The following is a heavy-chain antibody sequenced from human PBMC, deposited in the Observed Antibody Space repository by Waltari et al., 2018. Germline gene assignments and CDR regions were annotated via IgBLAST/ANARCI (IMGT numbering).Heavy chain of an antibody. J-gene: IGHJ4*02. D-gene: IGHD5-12*01. Sequence: QVQLVQSGAEVKKPGSSVKVSCKASRGSFSTYVVSLVRQAPGQGREWVRGLIPIFSKHNYAQKFQGRVTITTDESKSTAYMELSSLRSDDTAVYYCAVRRVTYEYYFDYWGQGTPVTVS. CDR1: RGSFSTYV. CDR3: AVRRVTYEYYFDY. V-gene: IGHV1-69*01. CDR2: LIPIFSKH.